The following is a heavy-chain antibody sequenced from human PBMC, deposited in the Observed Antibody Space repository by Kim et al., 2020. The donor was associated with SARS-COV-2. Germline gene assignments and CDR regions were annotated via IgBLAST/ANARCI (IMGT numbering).Heavy chain of an antibody. Sequence: SETLSLTCTVSGGSISSSSYYWGWIRQPPGKGLEWIGSIYYSGSTYYNPSLKSRVTISVDTSKNQFSLKLSSVTAADTAVYYCARRREEVAAGIVYYYYYYMDVWGKGTTVPVSS. J-gene: IGHJ6*03. CDR3: ARRREEVAAGIVYYYYYYMDV. V-gene: IGHV4-39*01. D-gene: IGHD6-13*01. CDR2: IYYSGST. CDR1: GGSISSSSYY.